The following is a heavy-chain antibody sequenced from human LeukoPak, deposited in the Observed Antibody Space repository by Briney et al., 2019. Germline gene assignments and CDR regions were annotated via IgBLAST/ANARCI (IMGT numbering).Heavy chain of an antibody. CDR1: GFTFSSYA. CDR3: AKKYLLDY. Sequence: PGGSLRLSCAASGFTFSSYAMSWVRQAPGKGLEWVSALSSSGATTYYADSVKGRFTISRDNSKNTLYLQMNSLRAEDTAVYYCAKKYLLDYWGQGTLVTVSS. J-gene: IGHJ4*02. V-gene: IGHV3-23*01. D-gene: IGHD2-2*01. CDR2: LSSSGATT.